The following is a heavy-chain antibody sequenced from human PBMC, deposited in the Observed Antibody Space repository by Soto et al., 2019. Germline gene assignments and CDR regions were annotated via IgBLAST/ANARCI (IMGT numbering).Heavy chain of an antibody. Sequence: QVQLQESGPGLVKPSETLSLSCAVSGVSITSTDWWSWVRQPPGQGLQWIGEVSLGGGANYNPSRKSRVTISVDNSKNQFSLTLNSVTAADTAVYFCAGSTADTTLKASSFWGQGTLVTVSS. D-gene: IGHD4-4*01. J-gene: IGHJ4*02. CDR1: GVSITSTDW. CDR3: AGSTADTTLKASSF. CDR2: VSLGGGA. V-gene: IGHV4-4*02.